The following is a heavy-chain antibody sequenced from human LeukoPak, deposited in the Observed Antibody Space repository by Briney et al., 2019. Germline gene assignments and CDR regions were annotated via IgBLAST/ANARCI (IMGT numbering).Heavy chain of an antibody. CDR3: ARDSSGLDAFDV. Sequence: SETLSLTCTVSGGSISSYYWSWIRQPAGKGLEWIGRIYTSGSTNYNPSLKSRVTLSVDTSKNQFSLKLTSVTAADTAVYYCARDSSGLDAFDVWGPGTMVTVSS. J-gene: IGHJ3*01. CDR2: IYTSGST. V-gene: IGHV4-4*07. CDR1: GGSISSYY. D-gene: IGHD3-22*01.